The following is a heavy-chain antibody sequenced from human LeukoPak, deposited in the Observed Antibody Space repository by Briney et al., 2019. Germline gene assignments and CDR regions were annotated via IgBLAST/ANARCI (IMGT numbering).Heavy chain of an antibody. CDR1: GGSFSGYY. CDR2: INHSGST. Sequence: WETLSLTCAVSGGSFSGYYWSWIRQPPGKGLEWIGEINHSGSTKYSPSLKRRVTISLDTSTKHLSLMLKYVMTAGTAVYYCAKSNGYGLVDIWGQGTMVTVSS. V-gene: IGHV4-34*01. J-gene: IGHJ3*02. D-gene: IGHD3-10*01. CDR3: AKSNGYGLVDI.